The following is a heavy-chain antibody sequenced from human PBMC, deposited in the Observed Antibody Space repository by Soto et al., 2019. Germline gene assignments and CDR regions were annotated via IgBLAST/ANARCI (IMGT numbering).Heavy chain of an antibody. J-gene: IGHJ4*02. CDR1: GGTFTSYD. CDR2: MNPNTGNS. D-gene: IGHD1-1*01. CDR3: ARRAETNGWNGFGADKYYFDF. V-gene: IGHV1-8*01. Sequence: VQVSCTASGGTFTSYDMYWVRQATGQGLEVMGWMNPNTGNSGYAQKFQGRVTMTSDTSISTAHMELSSLRSDDTAVYYCARRAETNGWNGFGADKYYFDFWGQGPLVTVSS.